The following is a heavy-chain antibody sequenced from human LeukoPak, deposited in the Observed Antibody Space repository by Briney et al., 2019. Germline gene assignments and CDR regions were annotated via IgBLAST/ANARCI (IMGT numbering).Heavy chain of an antibody. Sequence: PGGSLRLSCAASGFSFSTYGMSWVRQAPGKGLEWVAGINDSGDKTYYADSVKGCFTISRDNSKNTLYLQMNSLRVEDTAVYYCAKRVSYSSLPVYFDFWGRGTLVTVSS. CDR1: GFSFSTYG. CDR3: AKRVSYSSLPVYFDF. D-gene: IGHD6-19*01. V-gene: IGHV3-23*01. CDR2: INDSGDKT. J-gene: IGHJ4*02.